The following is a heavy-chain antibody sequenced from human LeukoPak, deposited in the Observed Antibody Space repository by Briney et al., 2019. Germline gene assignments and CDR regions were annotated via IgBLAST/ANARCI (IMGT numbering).Heavy chain of an antibody. Sequence: PGGSLRLSCAASGFTFSSYAMHWVRQAPGKGLEWVSSISSSSSYIYYADSVKGRFTISRDNAKNSLYLQMNSLRAEDTAVYYCARGTLAAAGDGFDYWGQGTLVTVSS. V-gene: IGHV3-21*01. D-gene: IGHD6-13*01. CDR1: GFTFSSYA. CDR2: ISSSSSYI. CDR3: ARGTLAAAGDGFDY. J-gene: IGHJ4*02.